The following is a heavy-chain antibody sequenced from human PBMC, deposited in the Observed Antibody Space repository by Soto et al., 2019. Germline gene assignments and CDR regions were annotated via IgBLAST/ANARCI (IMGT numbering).Heavy chain of an antibody. CDR3: AAASWGADY. CDR1: GFTFDDYT. Sequence: GGSLRLSCAASGFTFDDYTMHWVRQAPGKGLEWVSLISWDGGSTYYADSVKGRFTISRDNSKNSLYLQMNSLRTEDTALYYCAAASWGADYWGQGTLVTVSS. V-gene: IGHV3-43*01. CDR2: ISWDGGST. J-gene: IGHJ4*02. D-gene: IGHD2-15*01.